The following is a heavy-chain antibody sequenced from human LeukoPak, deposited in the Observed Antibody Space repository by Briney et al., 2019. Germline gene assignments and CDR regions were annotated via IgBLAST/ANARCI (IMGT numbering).Heavy chain of an antibody. V-gene: IGHV3-23*01. Sequence: PGGSLRLSCAASGFTFSTYAMRWVRQAPGKGLEWVSAISGSGGFTVYADSVKGRFTASRDNSKNTLYLQMNSLRAEDTAIYYCAKAGLCSGDSCYYFDYWGQGTLVTVSS. CDR3: AKAGLCSGDSCYYFDY. J-gene: IGHJ4*02. CDR1: GFTFSTYA. CDR2: ISGSGGFT. D-gene: IGHD2-15*01.